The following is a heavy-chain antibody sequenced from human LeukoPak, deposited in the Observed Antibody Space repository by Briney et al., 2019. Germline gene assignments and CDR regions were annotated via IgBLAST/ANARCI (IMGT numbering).Heavy chain of an antibody. CDR2: INQDGSEK. J-gene: IGHJ4*02. CDR1: GFTISFYW. CDR3: ARDRLIDC. Sequence: GGSLRLSCAASGFTISFYWMSWVRQAPGKGLEWVANINQDGSEKYYVDSVKGRFTISRDNAKNSLYLQMNSPRGEDMAVYFCARDRLIDCWGQGTLVTVSS. V-gene: IGHV3-7*04.